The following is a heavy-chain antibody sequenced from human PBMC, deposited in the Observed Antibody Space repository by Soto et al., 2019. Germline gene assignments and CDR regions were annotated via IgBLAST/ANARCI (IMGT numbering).Heavy chain of an antibody. CDR1: GGSISSSSYY. CDR2: IYYSGST. V-gene: IGHV4-39*01. D-gene: IGHD3-22*01. Sequence: PSETLSLTCTVSGGSISSSSYYWGWIRQPPGKGLEWIGSIYYSGSTYYNPSLKSRVTISVDTSKNQFSLKLSSVTAADTAVYYCARHSQYQDSSGYPAYAFDIWGQGTMVTVSS. CDR3: ARHSQYQDSSGYPAYAFDI. J-gene: IGHJ3*02.